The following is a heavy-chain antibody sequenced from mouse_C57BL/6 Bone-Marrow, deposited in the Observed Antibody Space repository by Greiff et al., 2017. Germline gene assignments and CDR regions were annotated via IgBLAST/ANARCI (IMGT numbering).Heavy chain of an antibody. Sequence: VQLQQSGAELVRPGASVKLSCTASGFNIQDDYMHWVKQRPEQGLEWIGWIDPENGDTEYASKFQGKATITADTSSNTAYLQLSSRTSADTGFYFCTPVCYYAMDYWGQGTSVTVSS. J-gene: IGHJ4*01. CDR1: GFNIQDDY. CDR3: TPVCYYAMDY. V-gene: IGHV14-4*01. CDR2: IDPENGDT.